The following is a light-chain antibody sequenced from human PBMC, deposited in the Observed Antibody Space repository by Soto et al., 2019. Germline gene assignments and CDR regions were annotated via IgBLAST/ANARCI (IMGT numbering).Light chain of an antibody. CDR1: SSDVGSCNC. J-gene: IGLJ3*02. V-gene: IGLV2-23*02. CDR2: GVN. CDR3: CSSVGSPNWV. Sequence: QSALTQPASVSGSPGQSITISCTGTSSDVGSCNCVSWYQQHPGKAPTLMIYGVNKRPSGVSNRFSGSKSGNTASLTISGLQAEDGADYYCCSSVGSPNWVFGGGTKLTVL.